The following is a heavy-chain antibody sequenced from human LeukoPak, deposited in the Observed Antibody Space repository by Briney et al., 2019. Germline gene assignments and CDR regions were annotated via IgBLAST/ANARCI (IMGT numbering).Heavy chain of an antibody. CDR3: AKGRLPTIGSADY. V-gene: IGHV3-23*01. CDR1: GFTFSGYA. CDR2: ISGSAGST. Sequence: GGSLRLPCAASGFTFSGYAMRWVRQAPGKGLEWVSGISGSAGSTYYADSVKGRFTISRDNYKYLLYLQMNSLRAEYTAVYYCAKGRLPTIGSADYWGQGTLVTVSS. J-gene: IGHJ4*02. D-gene: IGHD5-12*01.